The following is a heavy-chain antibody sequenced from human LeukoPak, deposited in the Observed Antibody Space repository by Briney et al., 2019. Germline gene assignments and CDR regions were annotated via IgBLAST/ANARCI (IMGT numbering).Heavy chain of an antibody. J-gene: IGHJ1*01. CDR1: GGSFSGYY. CDR3: ARTLGTMIAYFQH. Sequence: SETLSLTCAVYGGSFSGYYWSWIRQPPGKGLEWIGEINHSGSTNYNPSLKSRVTISVDTSKNQFSLKLSSVTAADTAVYYCARTLGTMIAYFQHWGQGTLVTVSS. D-gene: IGHD3-22*01. V-gene: IGHV4-34*01. CDR2: INHSGST.